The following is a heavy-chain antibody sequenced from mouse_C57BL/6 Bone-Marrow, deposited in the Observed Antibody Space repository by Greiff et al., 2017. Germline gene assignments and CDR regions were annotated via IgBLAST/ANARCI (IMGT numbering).Heavy chain of an antibody. CDR2: IDPSDSYT. V-gene: IGHV1-50*01. CDR1: GYTFTSYW. D-gene: IGHD1-1*01. CDR3: ARGGVITRD. J-gene: IGHJ3*01. Sequence: QVQLQQPGAELVKPGASVKLSCTASGYTFTSYWMQWVKQRPGQGLEWIGEIDPSDSYTNYNQKFKGKATLTVDTSSSTAYMQLSSLTSEDSAVYYCARGGVITRDWGQGTLVTVSA.